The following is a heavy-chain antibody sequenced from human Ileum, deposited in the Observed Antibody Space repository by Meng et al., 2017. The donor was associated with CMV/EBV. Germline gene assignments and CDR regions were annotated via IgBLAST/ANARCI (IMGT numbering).Heavy chain of an antibody. CDR3: ATDVAVAGSRGGAFDI. J-gene: IGHJ3*02. Sequence: ASVKVSCKVSGYTLTELSMHWVRQAPGKGLEGMGGFDPEDGETIYAQKFQGRVTMTEDTSTDTAYMELSSLRSEDTAVYYCATDVAVAGSRGGAFDIWGQGTMVTVSS. CDR2: FDPEDGET. D-gene: IGHD6-19*01. V-gene: IGHV1-24*01. CDR1: GYTLTELS.